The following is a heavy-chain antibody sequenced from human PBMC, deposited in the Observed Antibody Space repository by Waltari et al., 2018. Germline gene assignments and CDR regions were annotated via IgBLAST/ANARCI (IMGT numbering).Heavy chain of an antibody. CDR1: GGTFNNFA. CDR3: ATSPYSDFWSGYSHFYYMDV. D-gene: IGHD3-3*01. Sequence: QVQLVQSGAEVEKPGSSVKVSCKASGGTFNNFAISWVRQAPGQGLEWMGGIIPIFGTTDYAQKFQGRLTITADESTTTAYMDLSSLRSEDTAVYYCATSPYSDFWSGYSHFYYMDVWGKGTTVTVSS. V-gene: IGHV1-69*01. J-gene: IGHJ6*03. CDR2: IIPIFGTT.